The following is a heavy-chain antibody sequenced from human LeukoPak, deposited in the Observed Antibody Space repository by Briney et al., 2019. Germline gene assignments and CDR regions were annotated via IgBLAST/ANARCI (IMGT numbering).Heavy chain of an antibody. CDR2: IGAYNGNT. V-gene: IGHV1-18*01. CDR1: GYTFTSYG. D-gene: IGHD3-10*01. Sequence: GASVKVSCKASGYTFTSYGISWVRQAPGQGLVWMEWIGAYNGNTNYAQKLQGRVTMITDTSTSTAYMELRSLRSDDTAVYYCARGLWFGHIDYWGQGTLVTVSS. J-gene: IGHJ4*02. CDR3: ARGLWFGHIDY.